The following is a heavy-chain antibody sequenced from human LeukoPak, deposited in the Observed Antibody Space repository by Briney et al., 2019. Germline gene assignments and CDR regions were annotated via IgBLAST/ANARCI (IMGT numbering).Heavy chain of an antibody. CDR2: IYTSGST. J-gene: IGHJ4*02. CDR3: ASTYYYDGSGSATPTYYFAY. V-gene: IGHV4-4*09. D-gene: IGHD3-22*01. CDR1: GGSISSYY. Sequence: SETLSLTCTVSGGSISSYYYSWIRQPPGKGLEWIGYIYTSGSTNYNPSLKSRVTISVDRSKNQFSLKLSSVTAADTAVYYCASTYYYDGSGSATPTYYFAYWGQGILVTVSS.